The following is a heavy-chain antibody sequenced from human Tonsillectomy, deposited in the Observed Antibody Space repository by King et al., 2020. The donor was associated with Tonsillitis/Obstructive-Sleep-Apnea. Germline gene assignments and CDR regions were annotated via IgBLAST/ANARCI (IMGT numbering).Heavy chain of an antibody. Sequence: VQLVESGGGVVQPGRSLRLSCAASGFTFSSYGMHWVRQAPGKGLEWVAGISYDGSNKYYGDSVKGRFTISRDKSKNTLYLQRNSLRAEDPAVFYCAKDQGGLTIFDVFDYWGQGTLVTVSS. CDR2: ISYDGSNK. J-gene: IGHJ4*02. CDR1: GFTFSSYG. CDR3: AKDQGGLTIFDVFDY. V-gene: IGHV3-30*18. D-gene: IGHD3-3*01.